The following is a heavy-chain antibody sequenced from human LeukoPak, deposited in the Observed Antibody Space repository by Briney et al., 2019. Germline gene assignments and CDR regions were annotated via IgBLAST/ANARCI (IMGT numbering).Heavy chain of an antibody. V-gene: IGHV3-33*01. Sequence: GGSLRLSCAASGFTFSSYGMHWVRQAPGKGLEWVAVKWYDGSNKYYADSVKGRFTISRDNSKNTLYLQMNSLRAEDTAVYYCAREGAPRSSSHRFGYWGQGTLVTVSS. D-gene: IGHD6-6*01. J-gene: IGHJ4*02. CDR2: KWYDGSNK. CDR3: AREGAPRSSSHRFGY. CDR1: GFTFSSYG.